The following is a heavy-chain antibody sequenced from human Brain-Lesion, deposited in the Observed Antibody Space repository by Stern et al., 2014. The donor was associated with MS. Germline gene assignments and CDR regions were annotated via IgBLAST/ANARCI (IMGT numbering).Heavy chain of an antibody. D-gene: IGHD5-12*01. CDR1: GFTFSHYA. V-gene: IGHV3-30-3*01. CDR3: ASLRIPDFGFSGYDPAFDY. Sequence: DQLVESGGGVVQPGRSLRLSCAASGFTFSHYAMYWVRQAPGKGLEWVAVISFDGNNKDYADSIKGRFTIFRDNSKNTLYLQMNSLRGEDTAVYYCASLRIPDFGFSGYDPAFDYWGQGTLVTVSS. CDR2: ISFDGNNK. J-gene: IGHJ4*02.